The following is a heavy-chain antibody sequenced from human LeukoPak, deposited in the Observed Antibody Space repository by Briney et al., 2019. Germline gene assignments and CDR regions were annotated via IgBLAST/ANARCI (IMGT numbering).Heavy chain of an antibody. D-gene: IGHD6-19*01. CDR2: ISSSSNTI. J-gene: IGHJ4*02. Sequence: QAGGSLRLSCAASGFTFSSYSMNWVRQAPGKGLEWVSYISSSSNTIYYADSVKGRFTISRDNAKNSLYLQMSSLKDEDTAGYYWTKNTLPGIAVAGIHYWGQGTLVTVSS. CDR1: GFTFSSYS. CDR3: TKNTLPGIAVAGIHY. V-gene: IGHV3-48*02.